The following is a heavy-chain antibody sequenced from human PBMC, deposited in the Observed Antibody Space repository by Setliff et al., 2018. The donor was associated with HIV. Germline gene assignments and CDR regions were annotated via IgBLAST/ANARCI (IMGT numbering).Heavy chain of an antibody. CDR3: ARGYNWNSGGMDV. CDR2: ISSSSSYI. CDR1: GFTFSSYS. V-gene: IGHV3-21*01. D-gene: IGHD1-20*01. Sequence: GGSLRLSCAASGFTFSSYSMNWVRQAPGKGLEWVSSISSSSSYIYYADSVKGRFTISRDTANNALYMQMNSLRAEDTAVYYCARGYNWNSGGMDVWGQGTTVTVSS. J-gene: IGHJ6*02.